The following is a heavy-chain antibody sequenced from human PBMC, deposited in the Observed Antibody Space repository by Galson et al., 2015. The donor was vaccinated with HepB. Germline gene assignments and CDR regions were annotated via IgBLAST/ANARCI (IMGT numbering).Heavy chain of an antibody. D-gene: IGHD3-10*01. CDR2: IYYDGNT. CDR3: ARHGFGSEVNV. J-gene: IGHJ1*01. CDR1: GASVTGYY. Sequence: SETLSLTCTVSGASVTGYYWSWIRQPPGKGLQWIGYIYYDGNTNYNPSLKSRVTMSVDTSKNQFSLNLRSVTATDTAVYYCARHGFGSEVNVWGQGTLVAVSS. V-gene: IGHV4-59*08.